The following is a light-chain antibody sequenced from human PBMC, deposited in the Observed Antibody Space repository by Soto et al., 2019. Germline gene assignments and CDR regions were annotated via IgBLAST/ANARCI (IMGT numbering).Light chain of an antibody. Sequence: EVVLTQSPGTLSLSPGERATLSCMASQSVAANYLAWYQQKRGKDPRLLIYGASRRANGIPDRFSGSGSGTDFNITISRMEPEDFSVYSCHQYGTAPLTFGTGNKVDI. CDR1: QSVAANY. J-gene: IGKJ3*01. CDR2: GAS. V-gene: IGKV3-20*01. CDR3: HQYGTAPLT.